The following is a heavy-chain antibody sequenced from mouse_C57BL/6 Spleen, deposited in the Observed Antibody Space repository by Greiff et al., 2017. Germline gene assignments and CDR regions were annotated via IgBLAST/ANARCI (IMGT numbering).Heavy chain of an antibody. CDR2: IRSKSNNYAT. V-gene: IGHV10-1*01. Sequence: EVQLVESGGGLVQPKGSLKLSCAASGFSFNTYAMNWVRQAPGKGLEWVARIRSKSNNYATYYADSVKDRFTISRDDSESMLYLQMNNLKTEDTAMYYCVRHEDYYGSSWFAYWGQGTLVTVSA. CDR3: VRHEDYYGSSWFAY. D-gene: IGHD1-1*01. J-gene: IGHJ3*01. CDR1: GFSFNTYA.